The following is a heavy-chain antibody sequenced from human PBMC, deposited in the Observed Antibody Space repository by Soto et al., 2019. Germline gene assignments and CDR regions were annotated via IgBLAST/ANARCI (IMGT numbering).Heavy chain of an antibody. Sequence: SEPRCLTCSVSGGSIDISNWWSWFLQPPGKGLEWIGEVYHSGSANYNPSLRSRVTISVDRSKNQFSLNLTSVTAADTAVYYCAQRTYVKESRFDYWGQGTLVTVSS. CDR3: AQRTYVKESRFDY. CDR1: GGSIDISNW. J-gene: IGHJ4*02. D-gene: IGHD3-10*02. CDR2: VYHSGSA. V-gene: IGHV4-4*02.